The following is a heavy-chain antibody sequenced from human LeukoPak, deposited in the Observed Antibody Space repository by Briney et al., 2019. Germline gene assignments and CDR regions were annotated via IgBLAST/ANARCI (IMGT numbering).Heavy chain of an antibody. J-gene: IGHJ4*02. CDR1: GYTFTSYG. CDR2: ISAYNGNT. CDR3: ARDSNVLLWFGENFDY. D-gene: IGHD3-10*01. V-gene: IGHV1-18*01. Sequence: ASVKVSCKASGYTFTSYGISWVRQAPGQGLGWMGWISAYNGNTNYAQKLQGRVTMTTDTSTSTAYMELRSLRSDDTAVYYCARDSNVLLWFGENFDYWGQGTLVTVSS.